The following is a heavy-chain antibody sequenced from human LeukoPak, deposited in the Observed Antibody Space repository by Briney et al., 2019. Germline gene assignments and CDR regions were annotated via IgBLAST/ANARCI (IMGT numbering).Heavy chain of an antibody. CDR1: GFTYSSYG. J-gene: IGHJ4*02. CDR2: ISYDGSNK. Sequence: GGSLRLSCAASGFTYSSYGMHWVRQAPGKGLEWVAVISYDGSNKYYADSVKGRFTISRDNSKNTLYLQMNSLRAEDTAVYYCAKDKGSVVTATLGLDYWGQGTLVTVSS. CDR3: AKDKGSVVTATLGLDY. V-gene: IGHV3-30*18. D-gene: IGHD2-21*02.